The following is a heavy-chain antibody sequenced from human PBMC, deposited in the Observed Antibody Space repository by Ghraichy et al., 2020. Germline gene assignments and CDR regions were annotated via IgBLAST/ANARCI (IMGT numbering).Heavy chain of an antibody. Sequence: VSAISGSGGSTYYADSVKGRFTISRDNSKNTLYLQMNSLRAEDTAVYYCAKDGDFGVGAAFDYWGQG. CDR2: ISGSGGST. D-gene: IGHD3-3*01. V-gene: IGHV3-23*01. CDR3: AKDGDFGVGAAFDY. J-gene: IGHJ4*02.